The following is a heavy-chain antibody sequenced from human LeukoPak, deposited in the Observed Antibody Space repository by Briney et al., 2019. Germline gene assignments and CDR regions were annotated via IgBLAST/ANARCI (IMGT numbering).Heavy chain of an antibody. CDR1: GFTFSPFG. D-gene: IGHD5-18*01. V-gene: IGHV3-30*18. Sequence: GGSLRLSCAVSGFTFSPFGMHWVRQAPGKGLEWVAVISHDGSNKYPADSVKGRFTISRDSSKNTLYLQMNSLRVEDTAVYYCAKGGYTYDWGGYFDYWGQGTLVTVSS. CDR2: ISHDGSNK. J-gene: IGHJ4*02. CDR3: AKGGYTYDWGGYFDY.